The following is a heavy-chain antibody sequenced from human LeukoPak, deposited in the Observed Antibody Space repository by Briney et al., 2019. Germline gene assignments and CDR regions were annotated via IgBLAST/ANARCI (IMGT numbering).Heavy chain of an antibody. CDR1: GFTFSSYA. D-gene: IGHD1-26*01. CDR3: AKGDTTWELPHDY. Sequence: GGSLRLSCAASGFTFSSYALSWVRQAPGKGLEWVSAISGSGGITSYADSVKGRFTISRDNSKNTLYLQMNSLRAEDTAVYYCAKGDTTWELPHDYWGQGTLVTVSS. V-gene: IGHV3-23*01. CDR2: ISGSGGIT. J-gene: IGHJ4*02.